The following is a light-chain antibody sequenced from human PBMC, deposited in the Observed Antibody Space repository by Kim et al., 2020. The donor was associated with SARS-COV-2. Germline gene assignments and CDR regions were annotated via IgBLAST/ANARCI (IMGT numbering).Light chain of an antibody. CDR2: GAS. Sequence: DIQMTQSPSSLSASVGDRVTITCRASQGVSDDLAWYQQKPGKAPKRLIYGASILQTGVPSRFSGSGSGTEFTLTITGLQPEDFTTYYCLQDNAFPTTFGQGTKLEI. V-gene: IGKV1-17*01. CDR3: LQDNAFPTT. J-gene: IGKJ2*01. CDR1: QGVSDD.